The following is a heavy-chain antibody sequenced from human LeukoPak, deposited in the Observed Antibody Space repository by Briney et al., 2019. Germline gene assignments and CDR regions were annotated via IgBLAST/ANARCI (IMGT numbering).Heavy chain of an antibody. CDR1: GDSISSSTYY. CDR3: ARMSYLNWLVHFDD. J-gene: IGHJ4*02. Sequence: SETLSLTCTVSGDSISSSTYYWGWIRQPPGKGLEWIGSIYYSGNTYYSPALKSRLTASVDTSKNQFSLKLSSVTAADTAVYYCARMSYLNWLVHFDDWGQGTLVTVSS. D-gene: IGHD6-19*01. V-gene: IGHV4-39*01. CDR2: IYYSGNT.